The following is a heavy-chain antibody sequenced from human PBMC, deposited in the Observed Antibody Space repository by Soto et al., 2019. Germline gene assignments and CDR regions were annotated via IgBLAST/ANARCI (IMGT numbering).Heavy chain of an antibody. CDR2: IYYSGST. CDR3: ARGNGWDFSKWFDP. CDR1: GGSISSGDYY. Sequence: QVQLQESGPGLVKPSQTLSLTCTVSGGSISSGDYYWSWIRQPPGKGLEWIGYIYYSGSTYYNPSLKSRFTRSVEPSKNQFSLKLSSVTAADTAVYYCARGNGWDFSKWFDPWGQGTLVTVSS. V-gene: IGHV4-30-4*01. D-gene: IGHD4-4*01. J-gene: IGHJ5*02.